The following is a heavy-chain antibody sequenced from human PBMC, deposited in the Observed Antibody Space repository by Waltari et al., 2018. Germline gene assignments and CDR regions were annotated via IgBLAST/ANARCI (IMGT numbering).Heavy chain of an antibody. D-gene: IGHD3-22*01. CDR2: IYYSGST. CDR3: ARLLYDSSGYWFDS. V-gene: IGHV4-59*01. J-gene: IGHJ5*01. CDR1: RVSLRRYD. Sequence: QLRESGPGLVRPSETLSCTCTVSRVSLRRYDWTWIRYPPGKGLEWVGYIYYSGSTSYNPSLKSRVTMSVDTSMDKFSLKLSSVTAADTAIYYCARLLYDSSGYWFDSWGQGTLVTVSS.